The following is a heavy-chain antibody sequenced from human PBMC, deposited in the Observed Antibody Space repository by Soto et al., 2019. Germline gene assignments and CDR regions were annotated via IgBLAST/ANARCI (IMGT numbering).Heavy chain of an antibody. CDR1: GYTFTSYG. V-gene: IGHV1-18*01. CDR3: ARVGGGGGLYGDYEGEYFQH. D-gene: IGHD4-17*01. Sequence: QVQLVQSGAEVKKPGASVKVSCKASGYTFTSYGISWVRQAPGQGLEWMGWISAYNGNTNYAQKRQGRVTMAPDTSTSTAYMELRSLRSDGTAVYYCARVGGGGGLYGDYEGEYFQHWGQGTLVTVSS. J-gene: IGHJ1*01. CDR2: ISAYNGNT.